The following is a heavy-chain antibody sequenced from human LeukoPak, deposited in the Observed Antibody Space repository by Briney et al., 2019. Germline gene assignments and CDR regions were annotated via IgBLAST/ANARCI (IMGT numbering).Heavy chain of an antibody. J-gene: IGHJ4*02. Sequence: ASVKVSCKASGYTFTSYYMHWVRQAPGQGLEWMGIINPSGGSTSYAQKFQGRVTMTRDTSTSTVYMELSSLRSEDMAVYYCTKTYYHDSSGYWVWGQGTLVTVSS. CDR3: TKTYYHDSSGYWV. CDR1: GYTFTSYY. D-gene: IGHD3-22*01. V-gene: IGHV1-46*03. CDR2: INPSGGST.